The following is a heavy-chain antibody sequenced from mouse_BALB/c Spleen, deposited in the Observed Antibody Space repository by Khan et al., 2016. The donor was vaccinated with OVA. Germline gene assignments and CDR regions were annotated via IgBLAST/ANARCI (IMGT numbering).Heavy chain of an antibody. CDR1: GYSFTSYY. Sequence: EVQLQQSGPELMKPGASVKISCKASGYSFTSYYIHWVMQSQGKSLEWIGYIDPFSGGTNYNQKFKGKATLTVDKSSSTDYIHLSSLTSEDSAVYYCTRHGYVAWFTYWGQGTLVTVSA. D-gene: IGHD2-2*01. J-gene: IGHJ3*01. CDR3: TRHGYVAWFTY. V-gene: IGHV1S135*01. CDR2: IDPFSGGT.